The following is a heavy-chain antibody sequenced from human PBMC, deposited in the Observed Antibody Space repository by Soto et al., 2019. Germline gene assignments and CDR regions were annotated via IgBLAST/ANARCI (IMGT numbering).Heavy chain of an antibody. CDR1: GYTFTSYA. J-gene: IGHJ4*02. CDR2: INAGNGNT. CDR3: ARVSDIVVVPAANFDY. V-gene: IGHV1-3*01. D-gene: IGHD2-2*01. Sequence: ASVKVSCKASGYTFTSYAMHWVRQAPGQRLEWMGWINAGNGNTKYSQKFQGRVTITRDTSASTAYMELSSLRSEDTAVYYCARVSDIVVVPAANFDYWGQGTLVTVSS.